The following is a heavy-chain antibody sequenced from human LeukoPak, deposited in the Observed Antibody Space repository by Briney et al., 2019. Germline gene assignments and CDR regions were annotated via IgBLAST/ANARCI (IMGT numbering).Heavy chain of an antibody. CDR1: GYTFTSYG. CDR3: ARDNNWNDRNYFDY. J-gene: IGHJ4*02. CDR2: ISAYNGNT. D-gene: IGHD1-1*01. V-gene: IGHV1-18*01. Sequence: ASVKVSCKASGYTFTSYGISWVRQAPGQGLEWMGWISAYNGNTNYAQKPQGRVTMTTDTSTSTAYMELRSLRSDDTAVYYCARDNNWNDRNYFDYWGQGTLVTVSS.